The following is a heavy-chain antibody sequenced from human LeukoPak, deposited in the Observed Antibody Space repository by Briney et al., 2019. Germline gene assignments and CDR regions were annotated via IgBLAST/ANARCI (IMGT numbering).Heavy chain of an antibody. D-gene: IGHD1-1*01. Sequence: SETLSLTCTVSGDSISSYYWSWIRQPPDEGLEWLGYIYYSGNTNYNPSLKSRVTISVDTSKKQFSLKLSSVTAADTAVYYCARGWGSLDWFDPWGQGTLVTVSS. CDR3: ARGWGSLDWFDP. J-gene: IGHJ5*02. V-gene: IGHV4-59*01. CDR2: IYYSGNT. CDR1: GDSISSYY.